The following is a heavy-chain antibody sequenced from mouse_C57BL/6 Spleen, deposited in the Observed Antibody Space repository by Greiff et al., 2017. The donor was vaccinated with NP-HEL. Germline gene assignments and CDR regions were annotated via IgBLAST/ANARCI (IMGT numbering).Heavy chain of an antibody. V-gene: IGHV1-19*01. CDR1: GYTFTDYY. D-gene: IGHD2-5*01. Sequence: VQLQQSGPVLVKPGASVKMSCKASGYTFTDYYMNWVKQSHGKSLEWIGVINPYNGGTSYNQKFKGKATLTVDKSSSTTYMELNSLTTEDSAVYYCARSKNAMDYWGQGTSVTVSS. CDR3: ARSKNAMDY. J-gene: IGHJ4*01. CDR2: INPYNGGT.